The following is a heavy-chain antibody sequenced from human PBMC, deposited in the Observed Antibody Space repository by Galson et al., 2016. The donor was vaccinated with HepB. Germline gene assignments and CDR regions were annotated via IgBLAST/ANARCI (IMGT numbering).Heavy chain of an antibody. J-gene: IGHJ6*02. CDR3: ARGNVVLPAGVAYYYYGMDV. CDR2: IIPTLGTA. D-gene: IGHD2-2*01. CDR1: GGTFSSYP. Sequence: SVKVSCKASGGTFSSYPISWVRQAPGQGLEWMGGIIPTLGTAAYAQKFQGRVTITADESTSTTYMQLSSLRSDDTAVYYCARGNVVLPAGVAYYYYGMDVWGQGTTVTVSS. V-gene: IGHV1-69*13.